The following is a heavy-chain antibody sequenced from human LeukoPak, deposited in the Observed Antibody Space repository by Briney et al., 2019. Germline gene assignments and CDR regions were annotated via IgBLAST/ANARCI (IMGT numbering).Heavy chain of an antibody. CDR2: INTDGSIT. V-gene: IGHV3-74*01. CDR1: GFSFGSYW. CDR3: ARGFVSAFDI. J-gene: IGHJ3*02. D-gene: IGHD6-6*01. Sequence: GGSLRLSCAASGFSFGSYWMHWVRQAPGKGLVWVSRINTDGSITTFADSVQGRFTVSRDNANNTVYLHMNSLRDEDTAVYYCARGFVSAFDIWGQGTKVTVSS.